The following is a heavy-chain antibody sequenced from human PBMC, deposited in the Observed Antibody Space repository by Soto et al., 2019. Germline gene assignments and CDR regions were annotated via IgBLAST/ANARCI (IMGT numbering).Heavy chain of an antibody. CDR2: FDPEDGET. CDR1: GYTLTELS. CDR3: ATLRLATDAFDI. Sequence: ASVKVSCKVSGYTLTELSMHWVRQAPGKGLEWMGGFDPEDGETIYAQKFQGRVTMTEDTSTDTAYMELSSLRSEDTAVYYCATLRLATDAFDIWGKGTMVPVSS. J-gene: IGHJ3*02. D-gene: IGHD5-12*01. V-gene: IGHV1-24*01.